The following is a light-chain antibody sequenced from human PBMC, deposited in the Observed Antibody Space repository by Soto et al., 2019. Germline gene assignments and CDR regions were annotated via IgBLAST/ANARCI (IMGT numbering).Light chain of an antibody. CDR2: SAN. CDR1: QDISNF. CDR3: LQHKSYPRT. Sequence: DIQMTQSPSYMSAPVGDGVTSTCRASQDISNFLVWFQQRPGKVPKRLMYSANRLESGVPSRFSGSGSGTEFTLTISSLQPEDFATYYCLQHKSYPRTFGQGDKGDIK. V-gene: IGKV1-17*03. J-gene: IGKJ1*01.